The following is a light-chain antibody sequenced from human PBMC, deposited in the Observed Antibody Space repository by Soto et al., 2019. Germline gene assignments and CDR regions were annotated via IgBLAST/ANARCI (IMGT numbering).Light chain of an antibody. CDR3: QQSYSTPGIT. J-gene: IGKJ5*01. Sequence: DIQMTQSPSSLSASVSERVTITCRASQSVRSYLNWYQQKPGKAPKLLIFAASSLQSGTPSRFSGSGSGTDFTLTISTLQPEDFATYYCQQSYSTPGITFGQGTRLEIK. V-gene: IGKV1-39*01. CDR2: AAS. CDR1: QSVRSY.